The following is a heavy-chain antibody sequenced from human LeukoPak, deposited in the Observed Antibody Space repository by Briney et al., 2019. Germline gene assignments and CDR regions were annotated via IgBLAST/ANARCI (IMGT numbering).Heavy chain of an antibody. D-gene: IGHD2-15*01. J-gene: IGHJ4*02. CDR2: IYTSGST. V-gene: IGHV4-4*07. CDR3: ARDSEHGGLY. Sequence: SETLSLTCTVSGGSIRSHYWNWIRQPAGKGLEWIGRIYTSGSTNYNPSLQSRVTMSVDTSKNQFSLKLNSVTAADTAVYYCARDSEHGGLYWGQGTLVTVSS. CDR1: GGSIRSHY.